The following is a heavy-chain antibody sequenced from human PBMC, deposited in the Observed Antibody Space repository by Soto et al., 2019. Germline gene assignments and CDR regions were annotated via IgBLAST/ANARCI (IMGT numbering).Heavy chain of an antibody. Sequence: GASVKVSCKASGGSFSSNAISWVRQAPGQGLEWMGGIIPIFGTPSYAQKFQGRVTITADESTSTAYMELSSLRSEDTAVYYCAREYRSSSGRFDNWGQGTLVTVSS. CDR1: GGSFSSNA. CDR3: AREYRSSSGRFDN. V-gene: IGHV1-69*13. D-gene: IGHD6-6*01. J-gene: IGHJ4*02. CDR2: IIPIFGTP.